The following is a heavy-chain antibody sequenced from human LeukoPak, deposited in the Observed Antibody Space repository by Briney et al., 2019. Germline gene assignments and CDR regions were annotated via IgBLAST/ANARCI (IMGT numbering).Heavy chain of an antibody. Sequence: GGSLRLSCVVSGFTFSTFTMNWVRQAPGKGLEWVSCISSSSSYIYYADSVKGRFTISRDNSKNTLYLQMNSLRAEDTAVYYCAKDTLGYCSGGSCYPRGDAFDIWGQGTMVTVSS. J-gene: IGHJ3*02. D-gene: IGHD2-15*01. CDR3: AKDTLGYCSGGSCYPRGDAFDI. V-gene: IGHV3-21*01. CDR1: GFTFSTFT. CDR2: ISSSSSYI.